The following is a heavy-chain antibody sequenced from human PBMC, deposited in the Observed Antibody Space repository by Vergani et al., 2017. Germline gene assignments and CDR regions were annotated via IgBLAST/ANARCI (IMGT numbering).Heavy chain of an antibody. D-gene: IGHD2-15*01. J-gene: IGHJ4*02. V-gene: IGHV3-72*01. CDR1: GFTFSDHY. CDR3: TTVGYGLDY. Sequence: EVQLVESGGGLVQPGGSLRLSCAASGFTFSDHYMDWVRQAPGKGLEWVGRTRNKANGYTTEYAASVKGRFTISRDDSKNTLYLQMNSLKTEDTAVYYCTTVGYGLDYWGQGTLVTVSS. CDR2: TRNKANGYTT.